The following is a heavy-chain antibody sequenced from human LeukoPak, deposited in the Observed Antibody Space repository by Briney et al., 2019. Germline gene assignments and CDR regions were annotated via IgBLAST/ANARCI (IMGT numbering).Heavy chain of an antibody. J-gene: IGHJ4*02. Sequence: ASVKVSCKASGYTFTGYFMHWVRQAPGQGLEWMGWINPNSGDANYAQKFQGRVTMTRDTSISTAYMELSRLRSDDTAVYYCARDERYDSSGYPFDYWGQGTLVTVSS. CDR3: ARDERYDSSGYPFDY. D-gene: IGHD3-22*01. V-gene: IGHV1-2*02. CDR2: INPNSGDA. CDR1: GYTFTGYF.